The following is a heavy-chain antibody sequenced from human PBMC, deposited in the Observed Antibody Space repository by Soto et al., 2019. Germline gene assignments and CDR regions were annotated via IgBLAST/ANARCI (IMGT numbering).Heavy chain of an antibody. V-gene: IGHV4-31*03. J-gene: IGHJ5*02. Sequence: SETLSLTCTVSGGSISSGAYSWNWIRQHPGKGLECIGYIYNSEITYYNPSLKSRVTVSLDTSKNQFSLKLSSVTAADTAVYYCARVVLLDYYDSSGYYPPNWFDPWGQGTLVTVSS. CDR1: GGSISSGAYS. CDR2: IYNSEIT. D-gene: IGHD3-22*01. CDR3: ARVVLLDYYDSSGYYPPNWFDP.